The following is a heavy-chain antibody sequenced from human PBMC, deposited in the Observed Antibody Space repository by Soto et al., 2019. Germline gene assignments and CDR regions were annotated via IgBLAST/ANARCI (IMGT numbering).Heavy chain of an antibody. CDR2: IYPGDSDT. J-gene: IGHJ4*02. CDR3: ARHHYGDYVHSTLDY. V-gene: IGHV5-51*01. CDR1: GYSFTSYW. Sequence: GESLKISCKGSGYSFTSYWIGWVRQMPGKGLEWMGIIYPGDSDTRYSPSFQGQVTISADKSISTAYLQWSSLKASDTAMYYCARHHYGDYVHSTLDYWGQGTLVTVSS. D-gene: IGHD4-17*01.